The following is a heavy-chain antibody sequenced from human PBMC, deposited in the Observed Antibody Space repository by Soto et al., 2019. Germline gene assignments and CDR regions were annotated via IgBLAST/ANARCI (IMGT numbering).Heavy chain of an antibody. Sequence: GESLKISCKGSGYSFTSYWIGWVRQMPGKGLEWMGIIYPGDSDTRYSPSFQGQVTISADKSISTAYLQWSSLKASDTAMYYCARHRPPNYYDSSGYYKDYYYYGMDVWGQGTTVTVSS. D-gene: IGHD3-22*01. CDR1: GYSFTSYW. CDR3: ARHRPPNYYDSSGYYKDYYYYGMDV. J-gene: IGHJ6*02. CDR2: IYPGDSDT. V-gene: IGHV5-51*01.